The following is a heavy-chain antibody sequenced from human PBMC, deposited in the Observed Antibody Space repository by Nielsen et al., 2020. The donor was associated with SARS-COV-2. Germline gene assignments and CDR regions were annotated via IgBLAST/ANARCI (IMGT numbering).Heavy chain of an antibody. D-gene: IGHD6-13*01. Sequence: SETLSLTCTVSGGSISSYYWSWIRQHPGKGLEWIGYIYYSGNTYYNPSLKSRVTISADTSKNQFSLKLSSVTAADTAVYYCARGVFIAAGPLGSRRAFDIWGQGTMVTVSS. V-gene: IGHV4-59*12. J-gene: IGHJ3*02. CDR1: GGSISSYY. CDR2: IYYSGNT. CDR3: ARGVFIAAGPLGSRRAFDI.